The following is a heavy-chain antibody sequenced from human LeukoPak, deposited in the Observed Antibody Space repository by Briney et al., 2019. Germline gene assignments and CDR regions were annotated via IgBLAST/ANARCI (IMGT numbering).Heavy chain of an antibody. D-gene: IGHD3-22*01. V-gene: IGHV1-2*02. CDR3: ARGALCNYYDVYYFDY. J-gene: IGHJ4*02. CDR2: INPNSGGT. Sequence: GASVKVSCKASGYTFTGYYMHWVRQAPGQGLEWMGWINPNSGGTNYAQKFQGRVTMTRDTSISTAYIELSRLSPDDTAVYYCARGALCNYYDVYYFDYWGQGTLVTVSS. CDR1: GYTFTGYY.